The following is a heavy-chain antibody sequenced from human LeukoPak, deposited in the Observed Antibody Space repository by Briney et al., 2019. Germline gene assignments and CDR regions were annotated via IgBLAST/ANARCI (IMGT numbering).Heavy chain of an antibody. J-gene: IGHJ4*02. CDR1: GGSFSGYC. D-gene: IGHD3-22*01. CDR3: ARRSSGYSNPFDS. CDR2: INHSGST. V-gene: IGHV4-34*01. Sequence: SETLSLTCAVYGGSFSGYCWSWIRQPPGKGLEWIGEINHSGSTNYNPSLKSRVTISVDTSKNQFSLKMSSVTAADTAVYYCARRSSGYSNPFDSWGQGTLVTVSS.